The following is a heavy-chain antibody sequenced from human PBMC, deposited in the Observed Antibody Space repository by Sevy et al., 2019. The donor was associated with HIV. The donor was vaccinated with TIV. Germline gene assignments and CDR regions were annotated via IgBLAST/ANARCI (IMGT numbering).Heavy chain of an antibody. CDR1: AYTFTTHW. D-gene: IGHD6-19*01. V-gene: IGHV5-51*01. Sequence: ASVKVSCKGSAYTFTTHWIGWVRQMPGKGLEWMGIMSPGDSDPRYSPSFQGQVTMSVDKSVSTAYLQWNSLETSDTAIYYCARLDSYSIGWSPRYYFDYWGQGTLVTVSS. CDR2: MSPGDSDP. CDR3: ARLDSYSIGWSPRYYFDY. J-gene: IGHJ4*02.